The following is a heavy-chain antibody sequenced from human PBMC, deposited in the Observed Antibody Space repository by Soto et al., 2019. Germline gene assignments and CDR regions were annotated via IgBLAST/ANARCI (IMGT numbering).Heavy chain of an antibody. V-gene: IGHV6-1*01. Sequence: QTLSLTCAISGDSVSSNSAAWNWIRQSPSRGLEWLGRTYYRSKWYNDYAVSVKSRITINPDTSKNQFSLQLNSVTPEDTAVYCCARERDMVARINGLVYYNLGREVGGKGTRVPVS. D-gene: IGHD5-12*01. CDR1: GDSVSSNSAA. CDR2: TYYRSKWYN. J-gene: IGHJ6*04. CDR3: ARERDMVARINGLVYYNLGREV.